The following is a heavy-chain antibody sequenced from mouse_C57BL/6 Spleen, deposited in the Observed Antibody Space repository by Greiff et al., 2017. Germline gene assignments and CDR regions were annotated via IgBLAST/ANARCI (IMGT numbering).Heavy chain of an antibody. V-gene: IGHV3-1*01. J-gene: IGHJ2*01. CDR3: ARARQLRLLLDY. D-gene: IGHD3-2*02. CDR2: ISYSGST. Sequence: EVKVVESGPGMVKPSQSLSLTCTVTGYSITSGYDWHWIRHFPGNKLEWMGYISYSGSTNYNPSLKSRISITHDTSKNHFFLKLNSVTTEDTATYYCARARQLRLLLDYWGQGTTLTVSS. CDR1: GYSITSGYD.